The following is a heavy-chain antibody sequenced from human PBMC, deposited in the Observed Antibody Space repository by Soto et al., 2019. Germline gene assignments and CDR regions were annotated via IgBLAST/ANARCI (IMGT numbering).Heavy chain of an antibody. D-gene: IGHD3-3*01. J-gene: IGHJ6*03. CDR1: GYTFTRYG. CDR2: ISVYNGNT. V-gene: IGHV1-18*01. Sequence: GASVKVSCKASGYTFTRYGISWVRQAPGQGLEWMGRISVYNGNTNHPQKFQGRVTMTTDTSTSTAYMELTSLRSDDTAVYYCARNPSITTSDYYYYYMDVWGKGTTVTVSS. CDR3: ARNPSITTSDYYYYYMDV.